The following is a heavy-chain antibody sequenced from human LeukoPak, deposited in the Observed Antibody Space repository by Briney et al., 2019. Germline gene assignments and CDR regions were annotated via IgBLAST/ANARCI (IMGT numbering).Heavy chain of an antibody. CDR3: AEAYDSLYYGMDV. V-gene: IGHV4-39*07. J-gene: IGHJ6*02. CDR2: SHYSGNT. D-gene: IGHD3-9*01. Sequence: SETLSLTCTVSGGSISSTSYYWGWIRQPPGKGVEWIGSSHYSGNTYYNPSLKSRVTISVDTSKNQFSLKLSSVTAADTAVYYCAEAYDSLYYGMDVWGQGTTVTVSS. CDR1: GGSISSTSYY.